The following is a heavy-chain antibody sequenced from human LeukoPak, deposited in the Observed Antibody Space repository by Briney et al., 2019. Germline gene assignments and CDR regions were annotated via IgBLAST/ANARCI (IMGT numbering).Heavy chain of an antibody. CDR1: GYTFTSYD. J-gene: IGHJ4*02. Sequence: GASVKVSCKASGYTFTSYDINWVRQATGQGLEWMGWMNPNSGNTGYAQKFQGRVSMTRNTSISTAYMELSSLRSEDTAVYYCARGWDGSGRWGGDYWGQGALVTVSS. D-gene: IGHD3-10*01. V-gene: IGHV1-8*01. CDR3: ARGWDGSGRWGGDY. CDR2: MNPNSGNT.